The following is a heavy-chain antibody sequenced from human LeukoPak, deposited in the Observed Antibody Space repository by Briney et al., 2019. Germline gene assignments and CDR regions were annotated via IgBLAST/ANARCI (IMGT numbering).Heavy chain of an antibody. CDR2: IVGSGGST. D-gene: IGHD1-26*01. CDR3: AKPKSGSYPGYYCDY. Sequence: GGSLRLSCAASGFTFSSYAMSWIRQAPGKGLEWVSAIVGSGGSTYYADSVKGRFTISRDNSKNTLYLQMNSLRAEDTAVYYCAKPKSGSYPGYYCDYWGQRTLVTVSS. J-gene: IGHJ4*02. CDR1: GFTFSSYA. V-gene: IGHV3-23*01.